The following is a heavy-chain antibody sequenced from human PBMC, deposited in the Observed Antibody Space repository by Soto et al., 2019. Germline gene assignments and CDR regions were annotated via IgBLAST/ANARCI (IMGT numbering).Heavy chain of an antibody. V-gene: IGHV4-4*02. J-gene: IGHJ4*02. CDR3: ARAPIDVHLGIAVAGLDY. CDR1: GGSISSSNY. D-gene: IGHD6-13*01. Sequence: QVQLQESGPGLVESSGTLSLTCDVSGGSISSSNYWSWVRQPPGKGLEWIGEIYHSGSPTYNPSLKSRVTISVDKSKNQFSLKLSSVTAADTAMYFCARAPIDVHLGIAVAGLDYWGQGTLVTVSS. CDR2: IYHSGSP.